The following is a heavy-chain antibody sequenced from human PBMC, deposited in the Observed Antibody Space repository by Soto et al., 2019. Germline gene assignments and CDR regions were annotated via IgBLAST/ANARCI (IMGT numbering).Heavy chain of an antibody. V-gene: IGHV3-7*01. Sequence: EVQLVESGGGLVQPGGSLRLSCAASGFTFSSYWMTWVRQAPGKGLEWVANIKQDGSEKYYVDSVKGRFTISRDNAKNSLYLQMNSLRADDTAVYYCARDDPNYVAYYYYGMDVWGQGTTVTVSS. CDR3: ARDDPNYVAYYYYGMDV. CDR1: GFTFSSYW. J-gene: IGHJ6*02. CDR2: IKQDGSEK. D-gene: IGHD1-7*01.